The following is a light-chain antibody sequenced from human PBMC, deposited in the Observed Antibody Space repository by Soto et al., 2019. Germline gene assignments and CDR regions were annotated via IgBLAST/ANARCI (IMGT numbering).Light chain of an antibody. V-gene: IGKV1-16*02. Sequence: DIQMTQSPSSLSASIGDRVTITCRASQGIYNYLAWFQQTPGQAPKSLIYAASSLQSGVPSKFSGSGSGTNFTLTITSLQPEDFATYYCQQYHTYPLTFGGGTKVEI. CDR3: QQYHTYPLT. CDR1: QGIYNY. J-gene: IGKJ4*01. CDR2: AAS.